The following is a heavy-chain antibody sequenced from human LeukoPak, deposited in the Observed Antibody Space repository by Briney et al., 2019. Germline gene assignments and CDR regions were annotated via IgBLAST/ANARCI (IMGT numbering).Heavy chain of an antibody. V-gene: IGHV4-39*01. Sequence: SETLSLTCTVSGGSISSSSYYWGWIRQPPGKGLEWIGSIYYSGSTYYNPSLKSRVTISVDTSKNQFSLKLSSVTAADTAVYYCARPLVLVQSKPEGAFDIWGQGTMVTVSS. D-gene: IGHD3-3*01. CDR2: IYYSGST. J-gene: IGHJ3*02. CDR3: ARPLVLVQSKPEGAFDI. CDR1: GGSISSSSYY.